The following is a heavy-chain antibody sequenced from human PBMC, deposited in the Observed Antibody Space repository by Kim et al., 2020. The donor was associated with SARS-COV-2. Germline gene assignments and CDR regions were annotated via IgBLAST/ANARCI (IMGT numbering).Heavy chain of an antibody. Sequence: ASVKVSCKASGYTFTGYYMHWVRQAPGQGLEWMGRINPNSGGTNYAQKFQGRVTMTRDTSISTAYMELSRLRSDDTAVYYCARESYYYDSSGYYYYYYMDVWGKGTTVTVSS. CDR1: GYTFTGYY. D-gene: IGHD3-22*01. CDR2: INPNSGGT. CDR3: ARESYYYDSSGYYYYYYMDV. J-gene: IGHJ6*03. V-gene: IGHV1-2*06.